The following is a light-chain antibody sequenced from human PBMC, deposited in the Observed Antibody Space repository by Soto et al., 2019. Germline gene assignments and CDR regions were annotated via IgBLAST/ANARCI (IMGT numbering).Light chain of an antibody. CDR2: TAS. V-gene: IGKV1-39*01. CDR1: QSISSS. J-gene: IGKJ4*01. CDR3: QQSYNTPLT. Sequence: DIQMTQSPSSLSASVGDRVTITCRASQSISSSLNWYQQKPGKPPKLLIYTASTLQSGVPSRFSGSGSGTDFTLTINSLQPEDFATYYCQQSYNTPLTFGGGTKVEIQ.